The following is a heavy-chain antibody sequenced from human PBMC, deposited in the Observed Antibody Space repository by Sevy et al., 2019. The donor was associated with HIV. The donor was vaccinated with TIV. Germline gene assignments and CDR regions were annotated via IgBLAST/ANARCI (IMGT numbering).Heavy chain of an antibody. CDR1: GYTFTGYY. D-gene: IGHD2-15*01. CDR2: INPNSGGT. Sequence: ASVKVSCKASGYTFTGYYMHWVRQAPGQGLEWMGRINPNSGGTNYAQKFQGRVTMTRDTSISTAYMERGRLGSDDTAVYYCARKEVVVVVVASFYGMDVWGQGTTVTVSS. J-gene: IGHJ6*02. V-gene: IGHV1-2*06. CDR3: ARKEVVVVVVASFYGMDV.